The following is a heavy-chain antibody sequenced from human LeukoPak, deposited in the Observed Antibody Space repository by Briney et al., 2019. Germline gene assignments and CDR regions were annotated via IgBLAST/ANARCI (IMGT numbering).Heavy chain of an antibody. J-gene: IGHJ3*02. CDR3: ARTPRVVPPAISRAFDI. Sequence: GRSLRLSCAASGFTFDDYAMHWVRQAPGKGLEWVSGISWNSGSIGYADSVKGRFTISRDNSKNTLYLQMNSLRVEDTAVYYCARTPRVVPPAISRAFDIWGQGTMVTVSS. CDR1: GFTFDDYA. CDR2: ISWNSGSI. D-gene: IGHD2-2*02. V-gene: IGHV3-9*01.